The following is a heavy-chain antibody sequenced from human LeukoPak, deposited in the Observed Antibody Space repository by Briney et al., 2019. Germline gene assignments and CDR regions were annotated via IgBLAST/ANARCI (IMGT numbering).Heavy chain of an antibody. Sequence: SETLSLTCAVDGGSFSGYYWSWIRQPPGKGLGWIGEINHSGSTNYNPSLKSRVTISVDTSKIQFSVKLSSVTAADTAVYYCARVPTYYDILTGHFDYWGQGTLVTVSS. V-gene: IGHV4-34*01. CDR3: ARVPTYYDILTGHFDY. CDR2: INHSGST. CDR1: GGSFSGYY. J-gene: IGHJ4*02. D-gene: IGHD3-9*01.